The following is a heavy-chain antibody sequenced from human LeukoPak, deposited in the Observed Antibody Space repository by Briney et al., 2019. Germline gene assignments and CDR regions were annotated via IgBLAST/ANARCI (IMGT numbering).Heavy chain of an antibody. CDR1: GGSISSYY. CDR3: ARTTRLGWSYYYYYMDV. CDR2: INTSGST. J-gene: IGHJ6*03. V-gene: IGHV4-4*07. D-gene: IGHD3-3*01. Sequence: PSETLSLTCTVSGGSISSYYWSWIRQPPGKGLEWSGRINTSGSTNYNPSLKSRVTMSVDTSKNQFSLKLSSVTAADTAVYYCARTTRLGWSYYYYYMDVWGKGTTVTISS.